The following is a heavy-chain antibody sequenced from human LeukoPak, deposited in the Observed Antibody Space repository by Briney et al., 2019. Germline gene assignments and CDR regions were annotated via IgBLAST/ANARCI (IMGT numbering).Heavy chain of an antibody. V-gene: IGHV4-59*08. Sequence: SETLSLTCTVSGDSINTNLWNWIRQPPGRGLEWIGYIYYSGSTNYNPSLKSRVTISVDTSKNQFSLKMSSVTAADTAVYYCARHGGTGITLIQVYYFDYWGQGTLVTVSS. D-gene: IGHD1/OR15-1a*01. CDR1: GDSINTNL. J-gene: IGHJ4*02. CDR2: IYYSGST. CDR3: ARHGGTGITLIQVYYFDY.